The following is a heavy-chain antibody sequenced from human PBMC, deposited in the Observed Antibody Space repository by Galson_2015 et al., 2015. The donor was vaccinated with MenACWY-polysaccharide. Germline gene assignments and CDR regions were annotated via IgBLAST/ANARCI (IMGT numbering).Heavy chain of an antibody. V-gene: IGHV3-73*01. J-gene: IGHJ6*02. CDR2: IRSKANSYAT. CDR1: GFTFSGSA. D-gene: IGHD2-8*01. CDR3: TSFLGMHYYYYGMDV. Sequence: SLRLSCAASGFTFSGSAMHWVRQASGKGLEWVGRIRSKANSYATAYAASVKGRFTISRDDSKNTAYLQMNSLKTEDTAVYYCTSFLGMHYYYYGMDVWGQGTTVPVSS.